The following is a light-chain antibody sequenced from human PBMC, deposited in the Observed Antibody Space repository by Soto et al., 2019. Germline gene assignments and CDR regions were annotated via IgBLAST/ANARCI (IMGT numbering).Light chain of an antibody. V-gene: IGKV3-20*01. CDR2: GAC. J-gene: IGKJ1*01. Sequence: DSVLTQSPGSLSLSSGERATLSCRAGQSFSSSYLAWYQQKPGQAPRLLIYGACSRATGIADRFSGSGCGTDFTLTSSMLEHEDVAVYYCQQYGSSWTFGQGTKVDI. CDR1: QSFSSSY. CDR3: QQYGSSWT.